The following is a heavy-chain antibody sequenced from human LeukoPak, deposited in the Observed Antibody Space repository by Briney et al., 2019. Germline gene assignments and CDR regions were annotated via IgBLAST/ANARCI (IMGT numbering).Heavy chain of an antibody. J-gene: IGHJ4*02. D-gene: IGHD3-10*01. Sequence: GASVKVSCKASGYTFTSYGISWVRQAPGQGLEWMGWISAYNGNTNYAQKLQGRVTMTTDTSTSTAYMELRSLRSDDTAVYYCAKALNYYGSGSYSPFDYWGQGTLVTVSS. V-gene: IGHV1-18*01. CDR3: AKALNYYGSGSYSPFDY. CDR1: GYTFTSYG. CDR2: ISAYNGNT.